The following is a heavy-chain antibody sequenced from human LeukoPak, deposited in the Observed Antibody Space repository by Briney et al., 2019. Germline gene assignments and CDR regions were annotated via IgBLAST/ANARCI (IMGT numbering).Heavy chain of an antibody. CDR1: GFTFSSSW. Sequence: GSLRLSCAASGFTFSSSWMAWVRQAPGKVLEWVANIKEDGTEEYYADSLKGRLTISRDNAKNSLNLQMNSLRVEDTAVYYCARDMGWLALDYWGQGILVTVSS. V-gene: IGHV3-7*01. J-gene: IGHJ4*02. CDR3: ARDMGWLALDY. D-gene: IGHD6-19*01. CDR2: IKEDGTEE.